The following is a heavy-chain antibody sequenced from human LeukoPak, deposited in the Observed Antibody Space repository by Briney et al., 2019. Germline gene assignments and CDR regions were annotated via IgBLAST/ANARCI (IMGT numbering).Heavy chain of an antibody. CDR1: GVSISSYY. V-gene: IGHV4-59*01. CDR3: ARRGSNWGYYFDY. J-gene: IGHJ4*02. D-gene: IGHD7-27*01. Sequence: PSETLSLTCTVSGVSISSYYWSWIRQPPGKGLEWIGYRYYRGSTNYNPSLKSRVTISVDTSKNQFSLKLSSVTAADTAVYYCARRGSNWGYYFDYWGQGTLVAVSS. CDR2: RYYRGST.